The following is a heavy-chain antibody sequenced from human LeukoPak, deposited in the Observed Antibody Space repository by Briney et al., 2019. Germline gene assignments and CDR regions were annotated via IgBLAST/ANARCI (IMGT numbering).Heavy chain of an antibody. J-gene: IGHJ4*02. V-gene: IGHV1-46*01. CDR3: ARDPSGSWQWFDY. CDR1: GYTITRYY. CDR2: INPSGGST. D-gene: IGHD1-26*01. Sequence: ASVTVSCTASGYTITRYYMHWVRQAPGQGLEWMGVINPSGGSTTYAQKFQGRVTMTRDTSTSTVYMELSSLRSEDTAVYYCARDPSGSWQWFDYWGQGTLVTVSS.